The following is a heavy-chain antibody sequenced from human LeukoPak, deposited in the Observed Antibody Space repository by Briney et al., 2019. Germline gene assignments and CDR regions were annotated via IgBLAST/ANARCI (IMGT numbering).Heavy chain of an antibody. J-gene: IGHJ4*02. CDR1: GFTFSSYA. D-gene: IGHD3-22*01. V-gene: IGHV3-33*01. CDR3: ASGGDYDGYDY. CDR2: VWHDGSNR. Sequence: GGSLRLSCTAPGFTFSSYAIHWIRQAPGKGLEWVALVWHDGSNRYYADSVKGRFTISRDNSKNTVYLQMNSLRAEDTAVYYCASGGDYDGYDYWGQGTLVTVSS.